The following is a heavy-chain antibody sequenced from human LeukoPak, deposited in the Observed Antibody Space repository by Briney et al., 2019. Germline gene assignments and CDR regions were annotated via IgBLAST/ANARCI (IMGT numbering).Heavy chain of an antibody. CDR2: VTGSGSVTSST. CDR1: GFTFSSFA. D-gene: IGHD3-3*01. Sequence: PGGSLRLSCAAYGFTFSSFAMSWVRQAPGKGLEWVSSVTGSGSVTSSTYYADSVKGRFTISRDNSKNTLYLQMNSLRAEDTALYYCAKEGTYNNFWSGYFHWGQGALVTVSS. V-gene: IGHV3-23*01. J-gene: IGHJ4*02. CDR3: AKEGTYNNFWSGYFH.